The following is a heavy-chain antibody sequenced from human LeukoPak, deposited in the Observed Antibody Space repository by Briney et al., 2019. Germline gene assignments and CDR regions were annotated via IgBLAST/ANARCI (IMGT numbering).Heavy chain of an antibody. CDR1: GGSVSSGSYY. Sequence: SETLSLTCTVSGGSVSSGSYYWSWIRQPPGTGLEWIGYIYYSGSTNYNPSLKSRVTISVDTSKNQFSLKLSSVTAADTAVYYCARASIAAAGRSIDYWGQGTLVTVSS. CDR3: ARASIAAAGRSIDY. CDR2: IYYSGST. J-gene: IGHJ4*02. D-gene: IGHD6-13*01. V-gene: IGHV4-61*01.